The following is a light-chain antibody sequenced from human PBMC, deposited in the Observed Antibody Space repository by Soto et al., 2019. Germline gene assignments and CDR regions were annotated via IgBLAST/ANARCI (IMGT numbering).Light chain of an antibody. CDR2: AAS. J-gene: IGKJ5*01. CDR1: ESISRH. Sequence: DIQMTQSPSSLSAFVGDRVTITCRASESISRHLNWYQQKPGKAPKLLIYAASSLQNGAPSRFSGGGSGTDFTLTISNLQPADFATYYCQQSYSTPSITFGQGTRLEIK. V-gene: IGKV1-39*01. CDR3: QQSYSTPSIT.